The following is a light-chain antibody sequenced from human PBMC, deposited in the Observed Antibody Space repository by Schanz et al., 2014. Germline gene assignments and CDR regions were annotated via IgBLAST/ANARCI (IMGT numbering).Light chain of an antibody. V-gene: IGLV2-8*01. J-gene: IGLJ1*01. CDR1: SSDVGRYNY. Sequence: QSALTQPPSASGSPGQSVTISCTGTSSDVGRYNYVSWYQHHPGKAPKLLIYDVTKRPSGVPDRFSGSKSGNTASLTVSGLQAEDDADYYCSSNGGVNIYVFGTGTKLTVL. CDR2: DVT. CDR3: SSNGGVNIYV.